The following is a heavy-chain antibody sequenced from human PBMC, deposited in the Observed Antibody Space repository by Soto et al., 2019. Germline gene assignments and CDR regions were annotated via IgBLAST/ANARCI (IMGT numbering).Heavy chain of an antibody. V-gene: IGHV3-15*01. CDR1: GIIFNNAW. D-gene: IGHD3-10*01. CDR3: TTDQYYYGSGSHGY. CDR2: IKSKTDGGTT. J-gene: IGHJ4*02. Sequence: GGSLRLSCAASGIIFNNAWMHWVRQAPGKGLEWVGRIKSKTDGGTTDYAAPVKGRFTISRDDSKNTLYLQMNSLKTEDTAVYYCTTDQYYYGSGSHGYWGQGTLVTVSS.